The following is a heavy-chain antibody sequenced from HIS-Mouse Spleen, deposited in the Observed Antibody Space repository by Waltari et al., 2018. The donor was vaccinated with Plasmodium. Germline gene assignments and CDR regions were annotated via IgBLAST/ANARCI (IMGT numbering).Heavy chain of an antibody. CDR3: ARGRVLGTSSGYFDL. V-gene: IGHV4-34*01. Sequence: QVQLQQWGAGLLKPSETLSLTCAVYGGSFSGYYWSWIRQPPGKGLEWIGEINHSGSTNYNPALKSRVTISVDTSKNQFYLKLSSVTAADTAVYYCARGRVLGTSSGYFDLWGRGTLVTVSS. CDR1: GGSFSGYY. CDR2: INHSGST. D-gene: IGHD3-10*01. J-gene: IGHJ2*01.